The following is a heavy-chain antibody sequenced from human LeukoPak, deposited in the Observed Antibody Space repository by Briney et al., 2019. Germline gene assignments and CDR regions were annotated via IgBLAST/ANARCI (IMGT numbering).Heavy chain of an antibody. CDR2: IYYSGST. CDR3: ARSYYYDYRQIDY. Sequence: SETLSLTCTVSGDSISTSSYYWGWIRQPPGKGLEWLGSIYYSGSTYYNPSHKSRVTISVDTSKNQFSLNLYSVTAADTAVFYCARSYYYDYRQIDYWGQGTLVTVSS. CDR1: GDSISTSSYY. V-gene: IGHV4-39*01. J-gene: IGHJ4*02. D-gene: IGHD3-22*01.